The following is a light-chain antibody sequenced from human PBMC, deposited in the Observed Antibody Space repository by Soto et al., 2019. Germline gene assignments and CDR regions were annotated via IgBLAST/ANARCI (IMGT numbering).Light chain of an antibody. Sequence: QSVLTQPPSASATPGQRITISWFGSSSNIGSNYGYWYQQLPGTAPKLLISRDDERPSGVPDRFSGSKSGTSASLAISGVRSEDEADYFCAAWDDSLRAPVFGGGTKLTDL. J-gene: IGLJ2*01. CDR1: SSNIGSNY. CDR2: RDD. V-gene: IGLV1-47*01. CDR3: AAWDDSLRAPV.